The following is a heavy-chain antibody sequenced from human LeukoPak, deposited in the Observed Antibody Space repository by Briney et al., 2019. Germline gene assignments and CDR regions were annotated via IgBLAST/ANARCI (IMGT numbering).Heavy chain of an antibody. CDR1: GYSISSGYY. Sequence: PSETLSLTCTVSGYSISSGYYWGWIRQPPGKGLEWIGSIYHSGSTYYNPSLKSRVTISVDTSKNQFSLKLSSATAADTAVYYCARDTGGITMVRGGMDVWGKGTTVTVSS. D-gene: IGHD3-10*01. J-gene: IGHJ6*04. V-gene: IGHV4-38-2*02. CDR3: ARDTGGITMVRGGMDV. CDR2: IYHSGST.